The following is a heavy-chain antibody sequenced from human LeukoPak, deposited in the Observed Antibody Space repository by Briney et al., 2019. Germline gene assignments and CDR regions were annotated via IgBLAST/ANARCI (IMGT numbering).Heavy chain of an antibody. J-gene: IGHJ6*03. Sequence: GRSLRLSCAASGFTFSSYGMHWVRQAPGKGLEWVAVISYDGSNKYYADSVKGRFTISRDNSKNTLYLQMNSLRAEDTAVYYCARYSGGSWGYYYYMDVWGKGTTVTVSS. V-gene: IGHV3-30*03. D-gene: IGHD2-15*01. CDR2: ISYDGSNK. CDR1: GFTFSSYG. CDR3: ARYSGGSWGYYYYMDV.